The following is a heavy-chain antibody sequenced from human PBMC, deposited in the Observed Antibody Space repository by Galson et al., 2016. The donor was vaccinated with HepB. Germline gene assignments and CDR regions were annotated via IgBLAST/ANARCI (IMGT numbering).Heavy chain of an antibody. D-gene: IGHD3-22*01. CDR2: IYYSGST. CDR3: ARHRITTIVVAHRAFDI. J-gene: IGHJ3*02. Sequence: LSLTCAVSGGSISSSTYYWGWIRQPPGKGLEWIGSIYYSGSTYYNPSLKSRVTISVDTPKNQFSLKLSSVTAADTAVYYCARHRITTIVVAHRAFDIWGQGTMVTVSS. V-gene: IGHV4-39*01. CDR1: GGSISSSTYY.